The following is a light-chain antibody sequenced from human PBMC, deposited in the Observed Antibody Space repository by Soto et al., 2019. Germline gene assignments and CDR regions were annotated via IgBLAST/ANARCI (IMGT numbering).Light chain of an antibody. J-gene: IGKJ4*01. CDR1: QSVSSY. Sequence: EIVLTQSTATLSLSPGERATLSCRASQSVSSYLAWYQQKPGQAPRLLIYDASNRATVIPARFSGSGSGTDFTLPISSLDPEDFAVYYCQQRSNWLTFGGGTKVEIK. CDR3: QQRSNWLT. CDR2: DAS. V-gene: IGKV3-11*01.